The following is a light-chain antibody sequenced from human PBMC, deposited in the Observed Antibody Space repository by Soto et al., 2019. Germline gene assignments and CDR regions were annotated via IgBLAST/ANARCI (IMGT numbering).Light chain of an antibody. Sequence: DIQLTQSPSFLSASVGDGVTITCRASQGISSYLAWYQQRPGKAPKLLIYAASTLQSGVPSRFSGSGSGTEFTLTISSLQPEDFATYYCQQFTSYPTLGGGTKVEIK. CDR3: QQFTSYPT. CDR1: QGISSY. CDR2: AAS. V-gene: IGKV1-9*01. J-gene: IGKJ4*01.